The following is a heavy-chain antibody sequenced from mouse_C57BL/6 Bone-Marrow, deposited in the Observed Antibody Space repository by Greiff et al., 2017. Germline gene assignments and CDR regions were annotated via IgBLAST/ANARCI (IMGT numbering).Heavy chain of an antibody. J-gene: IGHJ1*03. Sequence: QVQLQQSGAELVRPGASVKLSCKASGYTFTDYYITWVKQRPGQGLEWIARIYPGSGNTYYNETFKGKATLTAEKSSSTAYMQLSSLTSEDSAVYFCARSLDYWYFDVWGTGTTVTGSS. CDR1: GYTFTDYY. CDR3: ARSLDYWYFDV. D-gene: IGHD2-10*02. CDR2: IYPGSGNT. V-gene: IGHV1-76*01.